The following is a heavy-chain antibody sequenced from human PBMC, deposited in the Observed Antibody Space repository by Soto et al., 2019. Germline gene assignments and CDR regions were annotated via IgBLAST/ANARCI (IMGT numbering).Heavy chain of an antibody. Sequence: NPSETLSLTCTVSGGSISSSSYYWGWIRQPPGKGLEWIGSIYYSGSTYYNPSLKSRVTISVDTSKNQFSLKLSSVTAADTAVYYCARITPNGMIVVVITNWGQGTLVTVYS. CDR1: GGSISSSSYY. D-gene: IGHD3-22*01. CDR2: IYYSGST. J-gene: IGHJ4*02. CDR3: ARITPNGMIVVVITN. V-gene: IGHV4-39*01.